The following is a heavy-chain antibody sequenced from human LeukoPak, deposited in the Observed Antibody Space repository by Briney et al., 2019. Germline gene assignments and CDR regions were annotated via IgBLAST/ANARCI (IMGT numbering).Heavy chain of an antibody. V-gene: IGHV1-69*04. Sequence: SVKVSCKASGGTFSSYAISWVRQAPGQGLEWMGRIIPILGVANYAQKFQGRVTITADKSTSTAYMELSSLRSEDTAVYYCARGYYYGSGRFDYWGQGTLVTVSS. CDR2: IIPILGVA. CDR1: GGTFSSYA. D-gene: IGHD3-10*01. CDR3: ARGYYYGSGRFDY. J-gene: IGHJ4*02.